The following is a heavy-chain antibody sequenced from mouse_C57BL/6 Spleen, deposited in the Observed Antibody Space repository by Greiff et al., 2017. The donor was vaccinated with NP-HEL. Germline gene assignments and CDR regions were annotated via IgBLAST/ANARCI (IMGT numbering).Heavy chain of an antibody. Sequence: VQLQQSGAELVRPGASVTLSCKASGYTFTDYEMHWVKQTPVHGLEWIGAIDPETGGTAYNQQFKGQAILTADKSSSTAYMELRSLTSEDTAVYYGTRPGYDGSRRNDYWGQGTTLTVSS. CDR3: TRPGYDGSRRNDY. CDR2: IDPETGGT. CDR1: GYTFTDYE. D-gene: IGHD1-1*01. J-gene: IGHJ2*01. V-gene: IGHV1-15*01.